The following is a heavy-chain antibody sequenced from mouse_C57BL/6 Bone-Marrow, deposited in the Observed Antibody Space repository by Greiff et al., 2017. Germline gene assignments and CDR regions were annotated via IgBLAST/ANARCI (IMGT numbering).Heavy chain of an antibody. J-gene: IGHJ2*01. Sequence: VQLQQSGAELVRPGTSVKVSCKASGYAFTNYLIEWVKQRPGQGLEWIGVIYPGSGGTNYNEKFKGKATLTADKSSSTADMQLISLTSEDSAVYICAISPYYGSSYDYFDYWGQGTTLTVSS. CDR2: IYPGSGGT. V-gene: IGHV1-54*01. CDR1: GYAFTNYL. D-gene: IGHD1-1*01. CDR3: AISPYYGSSYDYFDY.